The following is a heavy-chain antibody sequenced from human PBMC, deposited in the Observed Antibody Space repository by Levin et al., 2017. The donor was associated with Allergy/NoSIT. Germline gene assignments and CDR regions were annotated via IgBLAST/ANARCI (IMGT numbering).Heavy chain of an antibody. V-gene: IGHV3-72*01. CDR2: ITNKDNGYTS. CDR3: ADLGRCDGLDV. CDR1: GFTFSDHY. D-gene: IGHD3-16*01. J-gene: IGHJ6*04. Sequence: GGSLRLSCAASGFTFSDHYIDWVRQAPGKGLEWVGRITNKDNGYTSKYAASATGRFTISREYSKNSVFLQINSLKTEATAVYYSADLGRCDGLDVGGEGTTVTVSS.